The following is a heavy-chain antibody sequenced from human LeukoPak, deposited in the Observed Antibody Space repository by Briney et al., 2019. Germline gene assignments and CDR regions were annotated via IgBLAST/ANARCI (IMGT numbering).Heavy chain of an antibody. D-gene: IGHD6-19*01. J-gene: IGHJ4*02. V-gene: IGHV3-64*01. CDR3: VRDRGGSGWYYFDY. Sequence: GGSLRLSRAASGFTFSIYAMHWVRQAPGKGLEHVSGISYNGSQTYYGNSVKDRFTISRDNAKNTVYLQMASLRVDDMAVYYCVRDRGGSGWYYFDYWGQGILVTVSS. CDR1: GFTFSIYA. CDR2: ISYNGSQT.